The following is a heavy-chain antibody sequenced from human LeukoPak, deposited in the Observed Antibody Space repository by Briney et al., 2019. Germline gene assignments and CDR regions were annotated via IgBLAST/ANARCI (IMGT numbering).Heavy chain of an antibody. Sequence: GGSLRLSCAASGFTFGSYSMNWVRQAPGKGLEWVSSISSSSSYIYYADSVKGRFTISRDNAKNSLYLQMNSLRAEDTAVYYCARGGSYDEYYFDYWGQGTLVTVSS. V-gene: IGHV3-21*01. J-gene: IGHJ4*02. CDR3: ARGGSYDEYYFDY. CDR2: ISSSSSYI. CDR1: GFTFGSYS. D-gene: IGHD1-26*01.